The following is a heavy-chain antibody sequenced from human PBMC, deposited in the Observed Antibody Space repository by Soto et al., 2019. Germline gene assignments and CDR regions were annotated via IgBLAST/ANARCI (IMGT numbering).Heavy chain of an antibody. J-gene: IGHJ4*02. V-gene: IGHV2-5*02. CDR2: IYWDDDK. Sequence: QITLKASGPTLVKHTQTLTLTCTVSGFSLSTAGKSVAWIRQTPGKALEWLSVIYWDDDKRYSPSLKSRLTIAKDTSINLVVLKMTNLDPLDTGTYYCAHSRGDGDYFPYWGQGTLVSVSS. CDR1: GFSLSTAGKS. D-gene: IGHD3-16*01. CDR3: AHSRGDGDYFPY.